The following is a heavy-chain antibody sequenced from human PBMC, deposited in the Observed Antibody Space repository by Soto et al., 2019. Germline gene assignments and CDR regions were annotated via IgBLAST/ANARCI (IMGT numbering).Heavy chain of an antibody. CDR3: ARARGDGYTFGY. Sequence: SETLSLTCTVSGGSISSGDYYWSWIRQPPGKGLEWIGYIYYSGSTYYNPSLKSRVTISVDTSKNQFSLKLSSVTAADTAVYYCARARGDGYTFGYWGQGPLVTVSS. CDR1: GGSISSGDYY. CDR2: IYYSGST. J-gene: IGHJ4*02. D-gene: IGHD5-12*01. V-gene: IGHV4-30-4*01.